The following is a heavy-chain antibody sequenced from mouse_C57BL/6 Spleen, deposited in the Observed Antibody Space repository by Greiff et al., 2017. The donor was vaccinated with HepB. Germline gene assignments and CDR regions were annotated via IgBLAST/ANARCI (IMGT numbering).Heavy chain of an antibody. J-gene: IGHJ4*01. Sequence: VQLQQSGPELVKPGASVKISCKASGYAFSSSWMNWVKQRPGKGLEWIGRIYPGDGDTNYNGKFKGKATLTADKSSSTAYMQLSSLTSEDSAVYCCARRYSSGYAMDYWGQGTSVTVSS. CDR1: GYAFSSSW. V-gene: IGHV1-82*01. D-gene: IGHD3-2*02. CDR2: IYPGDGDT. CDR3: ARRYSSGYAMDY.